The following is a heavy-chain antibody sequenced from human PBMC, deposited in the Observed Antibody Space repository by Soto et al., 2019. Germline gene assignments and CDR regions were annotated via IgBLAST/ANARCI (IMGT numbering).Heavy chain of an antibody. V-gene: IGHV3-53*01. CDR1: GFTVSSNY. CDR2: IYSGGST. Sequence: GGSLTLSCAASGFTVSSNYMSWVRQAPGKGLEWVSVIYSGGSTYYADSVKGRFTISRDNSKNTLYLQMNSLRAEDTAVYYCARLLGDYVGYYYYYGMDVWGQGTTVTVSS. CDR3: ARLLGDYVGYYYYYGMDV. J-gene: IGHJ6*02. D-gene: IGHD4-17*01.